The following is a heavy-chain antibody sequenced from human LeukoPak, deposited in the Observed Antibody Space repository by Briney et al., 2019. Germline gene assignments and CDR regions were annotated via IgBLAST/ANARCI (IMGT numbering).Heavy chain of an antibody. Sequence: SETLSLTCTVSGGSISSYYWSWIRQPAGKGLEWIGHIYTSGSTNYNPSLKSRVTISVDKSKNQFSLKLSSVTAADTAVYYCASTAVGVVYYYYYYMDVWGKGTTVTVSS. CDR1: GGSISSYY. J-gene: IGHJ6*03. CDR3: ASTAVGVVYYYYYYMDV. V-gene: IGHV4-4*07. D-gene: IGHD3-3*01. CDR2: IYTSGST.